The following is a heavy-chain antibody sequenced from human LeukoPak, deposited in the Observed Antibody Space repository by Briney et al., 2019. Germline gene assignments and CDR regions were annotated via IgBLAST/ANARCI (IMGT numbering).Heavy chain of an antibody. CDR2: ISYDGSNK. Sequence: GGSLRLSCAASGFTFSSYAKHWVRQAPGKGLEWVAVISYDGSNKYYADSVKGRWTISRDNSRNTLYLEMNSLRPEDTAIYYCAKPRTTGLGWAQFDYWGQGSLVTVSS. V-gene: IGHV3-30*04. J-gene: IGHJ4*02. D-gene: IGHD2-8*02. CDR3: AKPRTTGLGWAQFDY. CDR1: GFTFSSYA.